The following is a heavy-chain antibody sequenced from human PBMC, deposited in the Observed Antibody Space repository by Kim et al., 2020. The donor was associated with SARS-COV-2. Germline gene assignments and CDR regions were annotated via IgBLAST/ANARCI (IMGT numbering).Heavy chain of an antibody. J-gene: IGHJ3*02. CDR3: ARDFGAINAFDI. CDR1: GGSISSGSYY. D-gene: IGHD3-10*01. CDR2: IYTSGST. V-gene: IGHV4-61*02. Sequence: SETLSLTCTVSGGSISSGSYYWSWIRQPAGKGLEWIGRIYTSGSTNYNPSLKSRVTISVDTSKNQFSLKLSSVTAADTAVYYCARDFGAINAFDIWGQGTMVTVSS.